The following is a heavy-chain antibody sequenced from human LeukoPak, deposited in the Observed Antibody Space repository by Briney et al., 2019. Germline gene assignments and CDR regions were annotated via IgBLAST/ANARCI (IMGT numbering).Heavy chain of an antibody. Sequence: PGGSLRLSCAASGFTDSSNYMRWVRQAPGKGLEWVSVIFSGCTTYYADAVKGRFTISRDNSKNTLYLQMNSLRAEDTAVYYCAREGNYYDMDVWGQGTTVTVSS. V-gene: IGHV3-53*01. J-gene: IGHJ6*02. CDR3: AREGNYYDMDV. CDR2: IFSGCTT. CDR1: GFTDSSNY.